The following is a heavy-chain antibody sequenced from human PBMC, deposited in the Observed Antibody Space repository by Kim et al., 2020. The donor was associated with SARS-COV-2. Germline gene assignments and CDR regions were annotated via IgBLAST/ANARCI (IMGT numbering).Heavy chain of an antibody. CDR2: T. V-gene: IGHV4-34*01. J-gene: IGHJ4*02. D-gene: IGHD3-3*01. Sequence: TTTNPSLRGRVTRSVDTSKNQFSLKLSSVAAADTALYYCARGPVLRFLYWGQGTLVTVSS. CDR3: ARGPVLRFLY.